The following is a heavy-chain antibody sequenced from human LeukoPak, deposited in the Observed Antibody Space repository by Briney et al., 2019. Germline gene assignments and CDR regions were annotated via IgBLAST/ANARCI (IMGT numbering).Heavy chain of an antibody. V-gene: IGHV3-9*01. CDR2: ISWNSGSI. D-gene: IGHD2-2*01. Sequence: PGGSLRLSCAASGFTFDDYAMHWVRQAPGKGLEWVSGISWNSGSIGYADPVKGRFTISRDNAKNSLYLQMNSLRAEDTALYYCAKDIGCSSTSCYLEDYYYYYGMDVWGQGTTVTVSS. CDR1: GFTFDDYA. J-gene: IGHJ6*02. CDR3: AKDIGCSSTSCYLEDYYYYYGMDV.